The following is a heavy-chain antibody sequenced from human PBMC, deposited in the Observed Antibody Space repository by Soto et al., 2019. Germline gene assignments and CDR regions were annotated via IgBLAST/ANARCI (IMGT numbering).Heavy chain of an antibody. CDR1: GGPFSNDI. D-gene: IGHD5-12*01. J-gene: IGHJ4*02. CDR2: IIPLLSTS. CDR3: ARDSPIGSTFRGYDAIDC. V-gene: IGHV1-69*08. Sequence: QVQLVQSGAEVKKPGSSVKVSCKASGGPFSNDIITWVRQAPGQGLEWMGRIIPLLSTSTYAQKFQARLQLNADRSTGTAYMALNNLRCEDTAVYYCARDSPIGSTFRGYDAIDCWCQGTRITVSS.